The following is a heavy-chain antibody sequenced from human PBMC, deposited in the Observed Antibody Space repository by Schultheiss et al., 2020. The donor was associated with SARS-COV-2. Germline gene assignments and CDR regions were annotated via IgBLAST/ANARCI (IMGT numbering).Heavy chain of an antibody. J-gene: IGHJ4*02. CDR2: IGTAGDT. CDR1: GFTFSSYD. Sequence: GESLKISCAASGFTFSSYDMHWVRQATGKGLEWVSAIGTAGDTYYPGSVKGRFTISRDNSKNTLYLQMNSLRAEDTAVYYCARTEGYYGSGSYYKPFDYWGQGTLVTVSS. CDR3: ARTEGYYGSGSYYKPFDY. V-gene: IGHV3-13*01. D-gene: IGHD3-10*01.